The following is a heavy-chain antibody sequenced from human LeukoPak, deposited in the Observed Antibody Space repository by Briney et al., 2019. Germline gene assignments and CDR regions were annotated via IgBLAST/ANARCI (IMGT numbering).Heavy chain of an antibody. V-gene: IGHV3-7*01. CDR1: GFTFSIYW. Sequence: PGGSLRLSCAASGFTFSIYWMSWFRQAPGKGLEWVAHIKKDGSEKNYVDSVKGRFTISRDNTKNSVYLQMNSLRGEDTGVYYCARATTYDILTGYFDYWGQGTLVTVSS. CDR2: IKKDGSEK. D-gene: IGHD3-9*01. J-gene: IGHJ4*02. CDR3: ARATTYDILTGYFDY.